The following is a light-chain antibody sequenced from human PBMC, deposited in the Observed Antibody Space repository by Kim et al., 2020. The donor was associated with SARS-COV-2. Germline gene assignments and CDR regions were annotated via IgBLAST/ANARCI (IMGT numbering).Light chain of an antibody. CDR3: QQYGNSPT. CDR2: GAS. CDR1: HSVNSN. Sequence: EIVLTQSPGTLSLSPGERAALCRASHSVNSNIAWYQRRPGQALRLLIHGASSRATGTPDRFSGSGSGTDFTLTISGLEPEDSAVYYCQQYGNSPTFGGGTKVDIK. J-gene: IGKJ4*01. V-gene: IGKV3-20*01.